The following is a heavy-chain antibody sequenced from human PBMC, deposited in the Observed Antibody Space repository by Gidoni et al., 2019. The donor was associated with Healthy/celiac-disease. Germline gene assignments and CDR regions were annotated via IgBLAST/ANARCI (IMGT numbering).Heavy chain of an antibody. Sequence: QVQLVESGGGVVQPGRSLRLSCAASGFTFSSYAMHWVRQAPGKGLEWVAVISYDGSNKYYADSVKGRFTISRDNSKNTLYLQMNSLRAEDTAVYYCARDRSSSRITHFDYWGQGTLVTVSS. V-gene: IGHV3-30-3*01. D-gene: IGHD3-10*01. CDR1: GFTFSSYA. J-gene: IGHJ4*02. CDR2: ISYDGSNK. CDR3: ARDRSSSRITHFDY.